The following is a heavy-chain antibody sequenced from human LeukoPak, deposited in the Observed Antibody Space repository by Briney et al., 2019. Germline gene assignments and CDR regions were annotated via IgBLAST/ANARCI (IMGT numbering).Heavy chain of an antibody. CDR1: GGSISSYH. J-gene: IGHJ6*03. CDR3: ARDSERPPYYYPYMDI. CDR2: IYNIGST. Sequence: SETLSLTCNVSGGSISSYHWSWIRQPAGKGLEWVGRIYNIGSTNYNPSLKSRVFISVDKSKNLLSLKLISVTAADTAVYFCARDSERPPYYYPYMDIWGRGTTVTVSS. D-gene: IGHD3-10*01. V-gene: IGHV4-4*07.